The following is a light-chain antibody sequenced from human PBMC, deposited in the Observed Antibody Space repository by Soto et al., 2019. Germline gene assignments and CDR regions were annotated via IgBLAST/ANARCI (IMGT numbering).Light chain of an antibody. CDR1: SSNIGAGYD. V-gene: IGLV1-40*01. CDR3: QSYDKSLTEVI. J-gene: IGLJ2*01. CDR2: GNN. Sequence: QSVLTQPPSVSGARGQRVTISCTGSSSNIGAGYDLHWYQQLPGTAPKLLIFGNNNRPSGVPDRFSGSKSGTSAYLAITGLQAEDEADYYCQSYDKSLTEVIFGGGTKLTVL.